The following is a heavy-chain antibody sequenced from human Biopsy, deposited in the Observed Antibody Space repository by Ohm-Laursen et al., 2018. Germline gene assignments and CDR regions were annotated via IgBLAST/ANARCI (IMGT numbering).Heavy chain of an antibody. D-gene: IGHD3-3*01. J-gene: IGHJ4*02. Sequence: SVKVSYKASGGPSSSYAFSWVRQAPGQGLEWVGRIVPILGHLNYAQRFQGRVSITADKSTTYVYMELSRLTSGDTAVYYCAADADGYYTEFDYWGPGTLVTVSS. V-gene: IGHV1-69*04. CDR3: AADADGYYTEFDY. CDR1: GGPSSSYA. CDR2: IVPILGHL.